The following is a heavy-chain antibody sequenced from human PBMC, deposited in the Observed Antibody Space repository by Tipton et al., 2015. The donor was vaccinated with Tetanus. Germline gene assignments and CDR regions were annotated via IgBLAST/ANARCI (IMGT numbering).Heavy chain of an antibody. CDR1: GFTVSSNY. D-gene: IGHD3/OR15-3a*01. CDR3: AREARGLAGYFDY. V-gene: IGHV3-53*01. Sequence: SLRLSCAASGFTVSSNYMSWVRQAPGKGLEWVSVIYSGGSTYYADSVKGRFTISRDNSKNPLYLQRSSLRAEDTAVYYYAREARGLAGYFDYWGQGTLVTVSS. J-gene: IGHJ4*02. CDR2: IYSGGST.